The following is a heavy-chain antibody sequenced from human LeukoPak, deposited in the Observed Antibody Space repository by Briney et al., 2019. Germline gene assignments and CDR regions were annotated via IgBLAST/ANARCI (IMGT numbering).Heavy chain of an antibody. CDR1: GYTFTSYG. D-gene: IGHD2-15*01. J-gene: IGHJ4*02. V-gene: IGHV1-18*01. CDR2: ISAYNGNT. Sequence: ASVKVSCKASGYTFTSYGISWVRQAPGQGLEWMGWISAYNGNTNYAQKLQGRVTMTTDTSTSTAYMELRSLRSDDPAVYYCARDREDCSGGSCYSDYFDYWGQGTLVTVSS. CDR3: ARDREDCSGGSCYSDYFDY.